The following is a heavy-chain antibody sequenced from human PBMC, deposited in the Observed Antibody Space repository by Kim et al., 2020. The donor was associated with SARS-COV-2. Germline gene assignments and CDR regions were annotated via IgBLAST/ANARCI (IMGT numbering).Heavy chain of an antibody. CDR1: GFTFSSYS. V-gene: IGHV3-21*01. J-gene: IGHJ4*02. CDR2: ISSSSSYI. CDR3: ARDPDYGSGSNVGY. Sequence: GGSLRLSCAASGFTFSSYSMNWVRQAPGKGLEWVSSISSSSSYIYYADSVKGRFTISRDNAKNSLYLQMNSLRAEDTAVYYCARDPDYGSGSNVGYWGQGTLVTVST. D-gene: IGHD3-10*01.